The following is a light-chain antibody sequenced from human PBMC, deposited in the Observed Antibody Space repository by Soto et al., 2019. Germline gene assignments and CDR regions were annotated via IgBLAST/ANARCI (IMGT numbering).Light chain of an antibody. CDR1: SSDVGGYNY. V-gene: IGLV2-14*03. CDR3: SSYTSSSLHV. CDR2: DVS. J-gene: IGLJ1*01. Sequence: QSVLTQPASVSGSPGQSITISCTGTSSDVGGYNYVSWYQQHPGKAPKHMIYDVSNRPSGVSNRFSGSKSGNTASLTISGLQAEDEADYYCSSYTSSSLHVFGTGTKVTVL.